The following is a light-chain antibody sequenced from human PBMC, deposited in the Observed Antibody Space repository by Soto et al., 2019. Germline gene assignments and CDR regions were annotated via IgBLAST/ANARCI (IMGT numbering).Light chain of an antibody. CDR1: SSDVGGYNY. CDR2: DVS. J-gene: IGLJ1*01. Sequence: QSVLTQSASVTGSAGQWITISCTGTSSDVGGYNYVSWYQQHPGKAPKLMIYDVSNRPSGVSNRFSGSKSGNTASLTISGLQAEDEADYYCSSYTSSSILYVFGTGTKVTVL. V-gene: IGLV2-14*01. CDR3: SSYTSSSILYV.